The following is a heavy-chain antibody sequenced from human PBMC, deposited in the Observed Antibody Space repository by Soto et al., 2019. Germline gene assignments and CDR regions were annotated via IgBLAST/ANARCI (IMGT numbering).Heavy chain of an antibody. V-gene: IGHV4-34*08. Sequence: SETLTRTCPACGRSHTGYDWNWIRQPPGKGLEWIGQINHTGFTHYTPSLQSRVTMSVDTSKNPFSLRLSSVTASDTAIYYCANRITVFGLLIPPFDPSGQGPQVNVS. CDR2: INHTGFT. CDR1: GRSHTGYD. D-gene: IGHD3-3*01. J-gene: IGHJ5*02. CDR3: ANRITVFGLLIPPFDP.